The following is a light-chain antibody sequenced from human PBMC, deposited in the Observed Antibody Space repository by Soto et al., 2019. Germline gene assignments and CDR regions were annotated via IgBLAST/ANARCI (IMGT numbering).Light chain of an antibody. V-gene: IGKV1-33*01. J-gene: IGKJ1*01. Sequence: DIQMTQSPSSLSASVGDRVTLTCQASQDISNYLNWYQQKPGQAPKLLIYDSSALETGVPSRFSGSGSATDFTLTISSLQPEDFATYYCQHYNSYSEAFGQGTKVELK. CDR2: DSS. CDR3: QHYNSYSEA. CDR1: QDISNY.